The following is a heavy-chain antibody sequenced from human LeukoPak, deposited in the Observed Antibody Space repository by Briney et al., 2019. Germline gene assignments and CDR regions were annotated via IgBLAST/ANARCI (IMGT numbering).Heavy chain of an antibody. Sequence: ASVKVSCKASGYTFTDYTMHWLRQAPGQRLDWMGWINGGSGNTKYSPEFRGRVTITRDTSASTAYMELSSLRSEDSAVYYCANPRYDSSGYYYVDWGQGTLVTVSS. J-gene: IGHJ4*02. CDR2: INGGSGNT. CDR3: ANPRYDSSGYYYVD. V-gene: IGHV1-3*01. CDR1: GYTFTDYT. D-gene: IGHD3-22*01.